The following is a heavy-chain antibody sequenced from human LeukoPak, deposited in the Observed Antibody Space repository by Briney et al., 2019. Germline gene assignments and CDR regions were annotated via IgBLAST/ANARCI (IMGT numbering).Heavy chain of an antibody. J-gene: IGHJ4*02. CDR1: GGSISSGSYY. D-gene: IGHD3-22*01. CDR3: ARYSYDSSGYYWDYFDY. V-gene: IGHV4-61*02. CDR2: IYTSGST. Sequence: SETLSLTGTGSGGSISSGSYYWSWIRQPAGKGLEWIGRIYTSGSTNYNPSLKSRVTISVDTSKNQFSLKLSSVTAADTAVYYCARYSYDSSGYYWDYFDYWGQGTLVTVSS.